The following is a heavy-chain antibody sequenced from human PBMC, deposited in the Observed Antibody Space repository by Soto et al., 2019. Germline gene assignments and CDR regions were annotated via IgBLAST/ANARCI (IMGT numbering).Heavy chain of an antibody. CDR1: GGTFSSYA. CDR2: IIPIFGTA. CDR3: ARPHSYDFWSGYRYYYYYYGMDV. J-gene: IGHJ6*02. D-gene: IGHD3-3*01. V-gene: IGHV1-69*13. Sequence: SVKVSCKASGGTFSSYAISWVRQAPGQGLEWMGGIIPIFGTANYAQKFQGRVTITADESTSTAYMELSSLRSEDTAVYYCARPHSYDFWSGYRYYYYYYGMDVWGQGTTVTVSS.